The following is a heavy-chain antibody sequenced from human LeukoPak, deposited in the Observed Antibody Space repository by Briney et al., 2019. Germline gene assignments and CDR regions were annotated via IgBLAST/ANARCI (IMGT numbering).Heavy chain of an antibody. D-gene: IGHD3-10*01. J-gene: IGHJ4*01. Sequence: PGGSLRLSCAASGFTVSSNCMSWVRQAPGKGLEWVSVIYSGGSTYYADSVKGRFTISRDNSKNTLYLQMNSLRAEDTAVYYCARGAITMVRGVIIPPYFDYWGQGTLVTVSS. CDR1: GFTVSSNC. CDR2: IYSGGST. V-gene: IGHV3-53*01. CDR3: ARGAITMVRGVIIPPYFDY.